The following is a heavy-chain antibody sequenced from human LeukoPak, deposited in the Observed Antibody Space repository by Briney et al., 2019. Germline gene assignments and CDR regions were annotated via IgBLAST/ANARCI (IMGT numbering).Heavy chain of an antibody. CDR1: GFTLSGYW. CDR3: ARSDWFDP. J-gene: IGHJ5*02. Sequence: GGSLRLSCAASGFTLSGYWMHWVRQAPGKGLVWVSRIKGDGSTTSYADSVKGRFTISRDNAKNTLYLQMNSLRAEDTAVYYCARSDWFDPWGQGTLVTVSS. CDR2: IKGDGSTT. V-gene: IGHV3-74*01.